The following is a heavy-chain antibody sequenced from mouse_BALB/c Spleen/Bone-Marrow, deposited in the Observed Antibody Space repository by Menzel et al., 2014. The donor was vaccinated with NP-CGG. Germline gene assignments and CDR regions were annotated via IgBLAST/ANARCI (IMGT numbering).Heavy chain of an antibody. D-gene: IGHD1-1*01. V-gene: IGHV5-17*02. CDR3: VRSGSSSGYLDY. CDR2: ISSGSSTI. J-gene: IGHJ2*01. Sequence: EVKLMESGGGLVQPGGSRKLSCAASGFTFSSFGMHWVRQAPEKGLEWVAYISSGSSTIYYADTVMGRFTISRDNPKNTLFLQMTSLRSEDTAMYYCVRSGSSSGYLDYWGQGTTLTVSS. CDR1: GFTFSSFG.